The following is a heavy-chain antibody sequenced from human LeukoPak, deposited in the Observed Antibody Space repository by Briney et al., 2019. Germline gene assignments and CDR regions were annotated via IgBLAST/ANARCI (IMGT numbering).Heavy chain of an antibody. Sequence: SGGSLRLSCAASGFTFDDYAMHWVRQAPGKGLEWVSGISWNSGSIGYADSVKGRFTISRDNAKNSLYLQMNSLRAEDTALYYCAKDRSGGYSGSYYAPVPVGGPPAFDIWGQGTMVTVSS. CDR2: ISWNSGSI. J-gene: IGHJ3*02. CDR1: GFTFDDYA. CDR3: AKDRSGGYSGSYYAPVPVGGPPAFDI. V-gene: IGHV3-9*01. D-gene: IGHD1-26*01.